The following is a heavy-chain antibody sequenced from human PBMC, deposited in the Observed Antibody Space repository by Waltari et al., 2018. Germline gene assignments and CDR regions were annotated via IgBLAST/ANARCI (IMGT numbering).Heavy chain of an antibody. V-gene: IGHV1-69*01. J-gene: IGHJ4*02. CDR3: AKAMGDILTPFDS. CDR1: WGAFLRLS. CDR2: VIPIFSTP. D-gene: IGHD3-9*01. Sequence: VQLEQSRTVVKKPGSSVRVSCQASWGAFLRLSINWLRQAPGQGLEWMGAVIPIFSTPHYAQKMQGRLTISADASTDTVNMELTGLTSDDTAVYYCAKAMGDILTPFDSWGQGTLVTVSS.